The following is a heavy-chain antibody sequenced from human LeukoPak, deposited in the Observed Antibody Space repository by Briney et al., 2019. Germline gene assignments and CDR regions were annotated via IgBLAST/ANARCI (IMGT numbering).Heavy chain of an antibody. V-gene: IGHV4-34*01. J-gene: IGHJ5*02. Sequence: SETPSLTCAVYGGSFSGYYWSWIRQPPGKGLEWIGEINHSGSTNYNPSLKSRVTISVDTSKNQFSLKLSSVTAADTAVYYCARGMVDFWSGYYGGWFDPWGQGTLVTVSS. D-gene: IGHD3-3*01. CDR2: INHSGST. CDR3: ARGMVDFWSGYYGGWFDP. CDR1: GGSFSGYY.